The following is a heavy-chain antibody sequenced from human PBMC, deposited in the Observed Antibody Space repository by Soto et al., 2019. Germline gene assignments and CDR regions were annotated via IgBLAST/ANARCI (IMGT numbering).Heavy chain of an antibody. CDR2: TYHSGST. D-gene: IGHD2-2*01. CDR3: ARGQRGVVVAPAALPSPLDY. V-gene: IGHV4-30-2*01. J-gene: IGHJ4*02. Sequence: PSETQSLTCAVSGGSISSGCCSWSWIRQPPGKGLEWIGYTYHSGSTYYNPSLKSRVTISVDTSTSTAYMELSSLESEDTAVYYCARGQRGVVVAPAALPSPLDYWGQGTLVTVSS. CDR1: GGSISSGCCS.